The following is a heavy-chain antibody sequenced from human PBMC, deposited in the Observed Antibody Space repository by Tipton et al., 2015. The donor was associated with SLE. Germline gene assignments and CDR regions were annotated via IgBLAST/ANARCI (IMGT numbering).Heavy chain of an antibody. CDR2: IHYSGTT. CDR1: GGSIRDHF. D-gene: IGHD5/OR15-5a*01. V-gene: IGHV4-59*11. CDR3: ARDRSSVSD. Sequence: TLSLTCTVSGGSIRDHFWSWVRQPPGKGLEWIGYIHYSGTTHDNPSLKSRVTMSVDMSKNQFSLRLTSVTAADTAVYFCARDRSSVSDWGQGTQVIVSP. J-gene: IGHJ4*02.